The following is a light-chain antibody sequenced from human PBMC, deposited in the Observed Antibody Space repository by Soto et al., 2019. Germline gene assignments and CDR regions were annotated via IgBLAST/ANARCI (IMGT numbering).Light chain of an antibody. CDR2: GAS. J-gene: IGKJ5*01. CDR3: QQYSEWPIT. CDR1: QSVDSD. V-gene: IGKV3-15*01. Sequence: EIVLTQSPATVPVSPGERATLSCRASQSVDSDLAWYQQKPGQAPRLLIYGASTRASGISARFSGSGSGTEFTLTISSLQSEDFTIYYCQQYSEWPITFGQGTRLEI.